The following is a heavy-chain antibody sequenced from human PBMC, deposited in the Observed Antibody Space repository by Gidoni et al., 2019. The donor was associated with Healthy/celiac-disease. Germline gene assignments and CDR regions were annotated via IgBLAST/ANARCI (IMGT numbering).Heavy chain of an antibody. CDR2: ISSSSSYI. D-gene: IGHD6-19*01. CDR1: GFTFSSYS. J-gene: IGHJ5*02. Sequence: EVQLVESGGGLVKPGGYLRPSCAASGFTFSSYSMNWVRQAPGKGLAWVSSISSSSSYIYYADSVKGRFTISRDNAKNSLYLQMNSLRAEDTAVYYCAREAVDGWFDPWGQGTLVTVSS. CDR3: AREAVDGWFDP. V-gene: IGHV3-21*01.